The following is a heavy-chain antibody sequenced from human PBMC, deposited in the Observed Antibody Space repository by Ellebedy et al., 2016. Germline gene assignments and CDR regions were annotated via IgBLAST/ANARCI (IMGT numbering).Heavy chain of an antibody. CDR1: GFTFGDYA. Sequence: GGSLRLSCTASGFTFGDYAMNWFRQAPGKGLEWVGFIRSKAYGGTTEYAASVKGRFTISRDDSKSIAYLQMNSLKTEDTAVYYCTTDDVGEWFGDPLGDYWGQGTLVTVSS. D-gene: IGHD3-10*01. V-gene: IGHV3-49*03. J-gene: IGHJ4*02. CDR2: IRSKAYGGTT. CDR3: TTDDVGEWFGDPLGDY.